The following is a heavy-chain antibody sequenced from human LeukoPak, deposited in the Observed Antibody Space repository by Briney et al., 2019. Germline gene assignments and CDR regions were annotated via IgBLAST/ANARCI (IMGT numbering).Heavy chain of an antibody. CDR2: ISGSGGST. CDR1: GFTFSSYA. D-gene: IGHD3-16*02. Sequence: PGGSLRLSCAASGFTFSSYAMSWVRQAPGEGVEWVSAISGSGGSTYYADSVKGRFTISRDNSKNTLYLQMNSLRAEDTAVYYCAKRGGDYVWGSYRSDYYFDYWGQGTLVTVSS. J-gene: IGHJ4*02. CDR3: AKRGGDYVWGSYRSDYYFDY. V-gene: IGHV3-23*01.